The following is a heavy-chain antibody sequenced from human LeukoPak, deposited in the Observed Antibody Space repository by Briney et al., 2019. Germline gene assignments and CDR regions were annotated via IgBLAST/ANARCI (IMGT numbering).Heavy chain of an antibody. Sequence: ASVKVSCKASGYTFTSYYMNWVRQAPGQGLEWMGIINPTGGSTSYAQKFQGRVTMTRDTSTSTVYMELSSLRSEDTAVYYCAREARARWEPYYFDYWGQGTLVTVSS. CDR1: GYTFTSYY. CDR2: INPTGGST. D-gene: IGHD1-26*01. CDR3: AREARARWEPYYFDY. J-gene: IGHJ4*02. V-gene: IGHV1-46*01.